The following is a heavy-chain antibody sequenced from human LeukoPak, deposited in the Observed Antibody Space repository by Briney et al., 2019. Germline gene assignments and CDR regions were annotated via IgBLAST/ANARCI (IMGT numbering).Heavy chain of an antibody. CDR1: GGTFSSYA. J-gene: IGHJ4*02. D-gene: IGHD4-17*01. CDR2: IIPIFGTA. V-gene: IGHV1-69*01. Sequence: ASVKVSCKASGGTFSSYAISWVRQAPGQGLEWMGGIIPIFGTANYAQKFQGRVTITADESTSTAYMELSSLRSEDTAVYYCAKSPPNYGDYYFDYWGQGTLVTVSS. CDR3: AKSPPNYGDYYFDY.